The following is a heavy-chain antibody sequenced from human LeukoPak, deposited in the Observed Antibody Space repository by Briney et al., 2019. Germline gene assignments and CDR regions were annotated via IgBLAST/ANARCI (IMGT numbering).Heavy chain of an antibody. D-gene: IGHD3-3*01. J-gene: IGHJ4*02. CDR2: INPNGGGT. Sequence: GASVKVSCKASGYTFTDYFMHWVRQAPGQGLEWMGWINPNGGGTSYAQILQGRVTMTRDTSISTAYMELSSLRSEDTAVYYCARGQGDYDFWSGYYTTLYYFDYWGQGTLVTVSS. V-gene: IGHV1-2*02. CDR3: ARGQGDYDFWSGYYTTLYYFDY. CDR1: GYTFTDYF.